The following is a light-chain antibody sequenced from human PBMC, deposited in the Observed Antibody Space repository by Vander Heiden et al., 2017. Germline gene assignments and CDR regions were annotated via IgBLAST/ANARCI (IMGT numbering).Light chain of an antibody. V-gene: IGLV3-19*01. J-gene: IGLJ1*01. CDR1: SLRSYY. CDR2: GKN. Sequence: SSELTQDPAVSVALGQTVRITCHGDSLRSYYASWYQQKPGQAPVLVIYGKNNRPSGIPDRFSGSSSGTTASLTTTGAQAEDEADYYCNSQDSSSNHYVFGTGTKLTVL. CDR3: NSQDSSSNHYV.